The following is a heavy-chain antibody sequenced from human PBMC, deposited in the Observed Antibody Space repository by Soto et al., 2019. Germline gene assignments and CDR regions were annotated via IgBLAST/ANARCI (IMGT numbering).Heavy chain of an antibody. CDR2: ISAYNGNT. CDR1: GYTFTSYG. V-gene: IGHV1-18*01. D-gene: IGHD3-22*01. J-gene: IGHJ3*02. CDR3: ARDAKSDSSGPDAFDI. Sequence: ASVKVSCKASGYTFTSYGISWVRQAPGQGLEWMGWISAYNGNTNYAQKLQGRVTMTTDTSTSTAYMELRSLRSDDTAVYYCARDAKSDSSGPDAFDIWGKGTMVTVSS.